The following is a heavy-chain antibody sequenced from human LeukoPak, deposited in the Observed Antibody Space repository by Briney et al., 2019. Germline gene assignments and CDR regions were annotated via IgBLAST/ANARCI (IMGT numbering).Heavy chain of an antibody. CDR1: GFTFSSFG. CDR3: TRGPPRGKYYYMDV. Sequence: GGSLRLSCAASGFTFSSFGMHWVRQPTGQGLEWVSTIGTASDTYYPGSVEGRFTLSRDNAKNSLYLQMNSLTAGDTAVYYCTRGPPRGKYYYMDVWGKGTTVTVSS. V-gene: IGHV3-13*01. J-gene: IGHJ6*03. CDR2: IGTASDT. D-gene: IGHD1-1*01.